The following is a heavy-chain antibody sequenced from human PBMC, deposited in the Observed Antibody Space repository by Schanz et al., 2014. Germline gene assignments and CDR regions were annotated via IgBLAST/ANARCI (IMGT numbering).Heavy chain of an antibody. V-gene: IGHV3-33*05. CDR3: ARGDPVAGLDY. J-gene: IGHJ4*02. CDR2: ISDDGSNH. Sequence: QVQLVESGGGVVQPGRSLRLSCAASGFTFSSYGMHWVRQAPGKGLEWVAVISDDGSNHYYPDSVKGRFTISRDNSKNTLYLQMNSLRGEDTGMYYCARGDPVAGLDYWGRGTLVTVSS. CDR1: GFTFSSYG.